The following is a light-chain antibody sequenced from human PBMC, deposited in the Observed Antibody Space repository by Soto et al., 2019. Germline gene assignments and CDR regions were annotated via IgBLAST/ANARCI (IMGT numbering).Light chain of an antibody. J-gene: IGKJ2*01. V-gene: IGKV3-15*01. Sequence: EILMTQSQATLSFSPGERATLSCRASQRISSNVAWYQQKPGQAPRLLIYGASTRATGVPARFSGGGSGTEFTLTISSLQSEDFAVYFCQQYKAWPPYTFGQGTKLEI. CDR2: GAS. CDR3: QQYKAWPPYT. CDR1: QRISSN.